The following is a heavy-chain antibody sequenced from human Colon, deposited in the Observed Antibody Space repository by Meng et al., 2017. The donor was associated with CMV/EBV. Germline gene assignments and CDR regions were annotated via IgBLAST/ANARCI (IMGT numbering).Heavy chain of an antibody. CDR2: INSNTGAT. V-gene: IGHV1-2*02. CDR1: GYTFTDYY. J-gene: IGHJ5*02. D-gene: IGHD6-6*01. Sequence: QVQLVQSGAEVKIPGASVKVSCKGSGYTFTDYYIHWVRQAPGQGLEWMGLINSNTGATKYAQKFQNRITITRDTSINTVYMQLSGLRSDDTAVYYCERVGGWIGSSSIFGWFDPWGQGTLVTVSS. CDR3: ERVGGWIGSSSIFGWFDP.